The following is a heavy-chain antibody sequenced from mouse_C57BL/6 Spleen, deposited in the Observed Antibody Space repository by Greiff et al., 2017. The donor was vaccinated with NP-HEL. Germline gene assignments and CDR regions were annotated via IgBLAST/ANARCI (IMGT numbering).Heavy chain of an antibody. CDR1: GFNIKDYY. Sequence: EVKLVESGAELVKPGASVKLSCTASGFNIKDYYMHWVKQRTEQGLEWIGRIDPEDGETKYAPKFQGKATITADTSSNTAYLQLSSLTSEDTAVYYCAKGNSGFFYAMDYWGQGTSVTVSS. CDR3: AKGNSGFFYAMDY. V-gene: IGHV14-2*01. J-gene: IGHJ4*01. CDR2: IDPEDGET. D-gene: IGHD2-1*01.